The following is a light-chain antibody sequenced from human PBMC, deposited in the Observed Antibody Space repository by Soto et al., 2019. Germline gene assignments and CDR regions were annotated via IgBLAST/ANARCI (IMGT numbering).Light chain of an antibody. CDR2: AAS. CDR1: QTISSW. Sequence: DIQMTQSPSTLSGSVVDRVTITCRASQTISSWLAWYQQKPGKAPKRLIYAASSLQSGVPSRFSGSGSGTEFTLTISSLQPEDFATYYCLQHNSYPMTFGQGTKVDIK. J-gene: IGKJ1*01. CDR3: LQHNSYPMT. V-gene: IGKV1-5*01.